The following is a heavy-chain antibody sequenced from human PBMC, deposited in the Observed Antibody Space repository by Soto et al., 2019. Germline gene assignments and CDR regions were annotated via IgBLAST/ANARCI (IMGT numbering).Heavy chain of an antibody. CDR2: IYYSGST. V-gene: IGHV4-31*03. Sequence: SETLSLTCTVSGGSISSGGYYWSWIRQHPGKGLEWIGYIYYSGSTYYNPSLKSRVTISVDTSKNQFSLKLSSVTAADTAVYYCERFGHTRLLPGGFDPWGQGTLVTVYS. CDR1: GGSISSGGYY. CDR3: ERFGHTRLLPGGFDP. D-gene: IGHD3-9*01. J-gene: IGHJ5*02.